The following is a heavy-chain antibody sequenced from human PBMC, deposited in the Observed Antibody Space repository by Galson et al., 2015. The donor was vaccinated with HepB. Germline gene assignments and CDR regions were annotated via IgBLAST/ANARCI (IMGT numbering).Heavy chain of an antibody. CDR3: ARARPLQYPDC. J-gene: IGHJ3*01. V-gene: IGHV3-23*01. CDR2: FSGITADT. D-gene: IGHD3-9*01. CDR1: GFTFSSYA. Sequence: SLRLSCAASGFTFSSYAMRWVRQAPGKGLEWVSSFSGITADTSYADSVRGRFTISSDNSKNTLYLQLNSLRAEDTAVYYCARARPLQYPDCWGQGTMVTVSS.